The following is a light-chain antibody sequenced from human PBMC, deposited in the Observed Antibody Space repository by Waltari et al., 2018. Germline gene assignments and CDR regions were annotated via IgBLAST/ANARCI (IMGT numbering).Light chain of an antibody. CDR3: QNHERLPAK. CDR1: QGIVKY. J-gene: IGKJ1*01. Sequence: EIMLTQSPGTLSLSPGERATPPGRPSQGIVKYLVWYQQKPGQAPRLLMYEASRRATGVPDRFSGSGSGTDFSLTISGREPEDFAVYYCQNHERLPAKFGQGTKVEL. CDR2: EAS. V-gene: IGKV3-20*01.